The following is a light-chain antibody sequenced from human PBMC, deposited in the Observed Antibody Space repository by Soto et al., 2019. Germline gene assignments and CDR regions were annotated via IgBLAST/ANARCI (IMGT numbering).Light chain of an antibody. CDR1: SSDVGGYNF. J-gene: IGLJ2*01. CDR3: TSYTSSSTSRV. V-gene: IGLV2-14*01. CDR2: EVS. Sequence: QSALTQPASVSGSPGQSITISCTGTSSDVGGYNFVSWYQQHPGKAPKLMIYEVSNRPSGVSNRFSGSKSGNTASLTISGLQAEDEADYYCTSYTSSSTSRVFGGGTKL.